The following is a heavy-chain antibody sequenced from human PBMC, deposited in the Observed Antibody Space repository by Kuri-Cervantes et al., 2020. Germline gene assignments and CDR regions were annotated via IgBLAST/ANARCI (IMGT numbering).Heavy chain of an antibody. J-gene: IGHJ4*02. V-gene: IGHV3-21*01. Sequence: GGSLRLSCAASGFTFSSYGMHWVRQAPGKGLEWVSSISSSSSYIYYADSVKGRFTISRDNAKNSLYLQMNSLRAEDTAVYYCARGSATVSTTNDYWGQGTLVTVSS. D-gene: IGHD5/OR15-5a*01. CDR2: ISSSSSYI. CDR3: ARGSATVSTTNDY. CDR1: GFTFSSYG.